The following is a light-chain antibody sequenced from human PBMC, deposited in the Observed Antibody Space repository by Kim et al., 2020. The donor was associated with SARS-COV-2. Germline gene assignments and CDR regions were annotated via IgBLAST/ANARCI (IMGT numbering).Light chain of an antibody. V-gene: IGLV2-11*01. J-gene: IGLJ1*01. Sequence: QSALTQPRSVSGSPGQSVTISCTGTSSDVGGYNYVSWYQQHPGKAPKLMIYDVSKRPSGVPDRFSGSKSGNTASLTISGLQAEDEADYYGCSYAGCYTFVFGPGTKVTIL. CDR2: DVS. CDR3: CSYAGCYTFV. CDR1: SSDVGGYNY.